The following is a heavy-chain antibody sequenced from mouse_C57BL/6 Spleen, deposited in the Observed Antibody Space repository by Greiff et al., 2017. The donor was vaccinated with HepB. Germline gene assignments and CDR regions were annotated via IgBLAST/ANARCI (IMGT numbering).Heavy chain of an antibody. CDR3: AREGLYVQFAY. Sequence: VKLMESGAELVKPGASVKISCKASGYAFSSYWMNWVKQRPGKGLEWIGQIYPGDGDTNYNGKFKGKATLTADKSSSTAYMQLSSLTSEDSAVYFCAREGLYVQFAYWGQGTLVTVSA. CDR2: IYPGDGDT. CDR1: GYAFSSYW. D-gene: IGHD2-3*01. J-gene: IGHJ3*01. V-gene: IGHV1-80*01.